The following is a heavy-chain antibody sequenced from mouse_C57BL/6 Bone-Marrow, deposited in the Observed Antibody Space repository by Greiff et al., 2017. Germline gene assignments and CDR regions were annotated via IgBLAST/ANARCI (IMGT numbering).Heavy chain of an antibody. D-gene: IGHD2-2*01. V-gene: IGHV3-6*01. Sequence: EVKFEESGPGLVKPSQSLSLTCSVTGYSITSGYYWNWIRQFPGNKLEWMGYISYDGSNNYNPSLKNRISITRDTSKNQFFLKLNSVTTEDTATYYCARYGYGDYWGQGTSVTVSS. CDR3: ARYGYGDY. CDR1: GYSITSGYY. J-gene: IGHJ4*01. CDR2: ISYDGSN.